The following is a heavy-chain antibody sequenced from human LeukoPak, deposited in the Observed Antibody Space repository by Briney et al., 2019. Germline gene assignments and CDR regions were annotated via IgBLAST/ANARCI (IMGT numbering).Heavy chain of an antibody. CDR1: GGSISSGGYY. Sequence: SSETLSLTCTVSGGSISSGGYYWSWIRQHPGKGLEWIGYIYYSGSTYYNPSLKSRVTISVDTSKNQFSLKLSSVTAADTAVYYCARIYDSSGYYGSYGYYYGMDVWGQGTTVTVSS. V-gene: IGHV4-31*03. J-gene: IGHJ6*02. D-gene: IGHD3-22*01. CDR3: ARIYDSSGYYGSYGYYYGMDV. CDR2: IYYSGST.